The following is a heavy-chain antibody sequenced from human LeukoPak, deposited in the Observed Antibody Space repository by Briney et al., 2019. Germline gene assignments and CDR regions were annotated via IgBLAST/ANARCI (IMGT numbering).Heavy chain of an antibody. CDR1: GGSISSGGYS. CDR3: ARGRYYGPSDAFDI. D-gene: IGHD3-10*01. Sequence: SETLSLTCAVSGGSISSGGYSWSWIRQPPGKGLEWIGYIYHSGSTYYNPSLKSRVTISVDRSKNQFSLKLSSGTAADTAVYYCARGRYYGPSDAFDIWGQGTMVAVSS. CDR2: IYHSGST. J-gene: IGHJ3*02. V-gene: IGHV4-30-2*01.